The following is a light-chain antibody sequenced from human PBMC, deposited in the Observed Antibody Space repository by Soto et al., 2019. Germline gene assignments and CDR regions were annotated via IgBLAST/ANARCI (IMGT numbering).Light chain of an antibody. J-gene: IGKJ1*01. CDR2: DAS. CDR3: QEYNRWRGEWT. CDR1: QSINIW. V-gene: IGKV1-5*01. Sequence: DFQMAQYRSTQYASVGERVPMYCRAIQSINIWLAWYQQKAGKAPKLLIYDASTLESGVPSRFSGSGSRIGFTLNIRFLQPHDFATYYCQEYNRWRGEWTVGQGAKVAIK.